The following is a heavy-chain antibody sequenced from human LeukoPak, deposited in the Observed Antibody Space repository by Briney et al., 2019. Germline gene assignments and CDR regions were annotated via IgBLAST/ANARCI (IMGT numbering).Heavy chain of an antibody. CDR1: GDSISSSSYY. CDR3: ARCKDYYVSGSYYKTFDY. V-gene: IGHV4-39*07. D-gene: IGHD3-10*01. CDR2: IPYSGST. Sequence: SETLSLTRTVSGDSISSSSYYWGWIRQPPGKGLEWIGSIPYSGSTYYNPSLKSRVTISVDTSKNKFSLKLSSVTAADTAVYYCARCKDYYVSGSYYKTFDYWGQGTLVTVSS. J-gene: IGHJ4*02.